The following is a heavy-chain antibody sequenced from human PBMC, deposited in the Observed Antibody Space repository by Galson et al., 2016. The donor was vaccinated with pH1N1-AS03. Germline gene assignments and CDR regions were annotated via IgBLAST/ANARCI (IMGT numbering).Heavy chain of an antibody. V-gene: IGHV3-74*01. CDR2: LNENGGTT. D-gene: IGHD3-10*01. J-gene: IGHJ4*02. CDR3: VRDQGGGGDY. Sequence: LRLSCAASGFVFSAYWMHWVRQAPGKGLVWVSHLNENGGTTRYADSVRGRFTISRDNAKNTLYLQMNTLSAEDTAVYYCVRDQGGGGDYWGQGTLVTVTS. CDR1: GFVFSAYW.